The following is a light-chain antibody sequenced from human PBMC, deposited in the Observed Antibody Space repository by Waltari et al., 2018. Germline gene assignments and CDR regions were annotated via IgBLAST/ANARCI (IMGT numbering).Light chain of an antibody. V-gene: IGKV4-1*01. Sequence: IVMTQSPDSLAVSLGERATINCKSSQSVLYNSNNKNYLAWYQQKPGQPPKLLIYWASTRESGVPDRFSGSGSGTDFTLTVSSLQAEDVAVYYCQQYYTTPFTFGPGTKVDI. J-gene: IGKJ3*01. CDR2: WAS. CDR1: QSVLYNSNNKNY. CDR3: QQYYTTPFT.